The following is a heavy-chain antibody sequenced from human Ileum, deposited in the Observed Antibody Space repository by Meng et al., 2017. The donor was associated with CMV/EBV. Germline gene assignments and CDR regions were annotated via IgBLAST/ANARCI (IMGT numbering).Heavy chain of an antibody. Sequence: GGSLRLSCAASGFNFNGYAMHWVRQAPGKGLEWVSGIGWNSRSIDYAGSVRGRFTISRDNARNSLYLQMNSLRPEDTALYYCVKQGDHDFWSGYSYHFDYWGRGTLVTVSS. CDR2: IGWNSRSI. CDR3: VKQGDHDFWSGYSYHFDY. D-gene: IGHD3-3*01. CDR1: GFNFNGYA. V-gene: IGHV3-9*01. J-gene: IGHJ4*02.